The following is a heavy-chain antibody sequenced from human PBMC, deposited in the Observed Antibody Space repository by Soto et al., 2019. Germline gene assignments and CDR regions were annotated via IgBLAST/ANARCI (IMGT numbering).Heavy chain of an antibody. CDR3: AGAEYNWNDGAFDI. V-gene: IGHV3-30-3*01. CDR2: ISYDGSNK. CDR1: GFTFSSYA. Sequence: QVQLVESGGGVVQPGRSLRLSCAASGFTFSSYAMHWVRQAPGKGLEWVAVISYDGSNKYYADSVKGRFTISRDNSKNTLYLQMNSLRDEDTAVYYWAGAEYNWNDGAFDIWGQGTMVTVSS. J-gene: IGHJ3*02. D-gene: IGHD1-20*01.